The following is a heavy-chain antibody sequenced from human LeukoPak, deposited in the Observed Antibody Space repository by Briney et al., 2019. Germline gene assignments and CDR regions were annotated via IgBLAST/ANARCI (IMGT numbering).Heavy chain of an antibody. Sequence: GASVKVSCKASGGTFSSYAISWVRQAPGQGLEWMGGIIPIFGTANYAQKFQGRVTITVDESTSTAYMELSSLRSEDTAVYYCARTPYPFHLRYFDWLFSHWGQGTLVTVSS. CDR1: GGTFSSYA. V-gene: IGHV1-69*13. D-gene: IGHD3-9*01. CDR2: IIPIFGTA. J-gene: IGHJ4*02. CDR3: ARTPYPFHLRYFDWLFSH.